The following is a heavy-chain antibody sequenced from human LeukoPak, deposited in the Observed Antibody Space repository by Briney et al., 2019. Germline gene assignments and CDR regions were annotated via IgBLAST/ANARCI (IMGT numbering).Heavy chain of an antibody. CDR3: ARDGSYYDYVWGSYRPINWFDP. Sequence: ASVKVSCTASGYTFTGYYMHWVRQAPGQGLEWMGRINPNSGGTNYAQKFQGRVTMTRDTSISTAYMELSRLRSDDTAVYYCARDGSYYDYVWGSYRPINWFDPWGQGTLVTVSS. CDR1: GYTFTGYY. D-gene: IGHD3-16*02. V-gene: IGHV1-2*06. J-gene: IGHJ5*02. CDR2: INPNSGGT.